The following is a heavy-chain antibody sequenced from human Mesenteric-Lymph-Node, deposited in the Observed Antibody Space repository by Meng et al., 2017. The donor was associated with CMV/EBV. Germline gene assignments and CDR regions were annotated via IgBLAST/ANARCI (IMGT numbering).Heavy chain of an antibody. CDR1: GFTFSIYN. V-gene: IGHV3-33*08. CDR3: ARDCEYSSSLGAKRRGGMDV. CDR2: IWYDGSNK. J-gene: IGHJ6*02. D-gene: IGHD6-6*01. Sequence: GESLKISCAASGFTFSIYNMNWVRQAPGKGLEWVAVIWYDGSNKYYADSVKGRFTISRDNAKNTLYLQMNSLRAEDTAVYYCARDCEYSSSLGAKRRGGMDVWGQGTTVTVSS.